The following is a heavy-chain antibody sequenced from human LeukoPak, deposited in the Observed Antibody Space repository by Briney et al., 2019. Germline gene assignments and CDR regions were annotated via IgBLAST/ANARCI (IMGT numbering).Heavy chain of an antibody. CDR3: AHAYTPSGTWGYFDY. CDR1: GFSLSTNEVG. Sequence: SGPTLVKPTQTLTLTCSFSGFSLSTNEVGVGWIRQPPGKALEWLAVIYWDDVKRDRPSLRSRLTVTKDTSKNQVVLTMTNVDPVDTATYYCAHAYTPSGTWGYFDYWGQGTLVTASS. J-gene: IGHJ4*02. D-gene: IGHD1-1*01. V-gene: IGHV2-5*02. CDR2: IYWDDVK.